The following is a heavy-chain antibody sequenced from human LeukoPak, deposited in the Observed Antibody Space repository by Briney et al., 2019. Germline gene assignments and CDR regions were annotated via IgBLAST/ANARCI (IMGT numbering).Heavy chain of an antibody. CDR2: ISSSSSYI. Sequence: GGSLRLSCAASGFTFSSYSMSWVRQAPGKGLEWVSSISSSSSYIYYADSVKGRFTISRDNAKNSLYLQMNSLRAEDTAVYYCARGGYSGTTEEFDYWGQGTLVTVSS. CDR3: ARGGYSGTTEEFDY. J-gene: IGHJ4*02. D-gene: IGHD1-26*01. V-gene: IGHV3-21*06. CDR1: GFTFSSYS.